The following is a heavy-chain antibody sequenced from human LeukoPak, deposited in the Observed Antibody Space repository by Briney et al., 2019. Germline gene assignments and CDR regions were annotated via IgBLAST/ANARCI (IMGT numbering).Heavy chain of an antibody. D-gene: IGHD5-18*01. CDR2: IKQDGSEK. V-gene: IGHV3-7*01. J-gene: IGHJ4*02. Sequence: LPGGSLRLSCAASGFTFSSYWMSWVRQAPGKGLEWVANIKQDGSEKNYVDSVKGRFTISRDNAKKSLYLQMNSLRAEDTAVYYCARHLSGVTGYTYGRGIDYWGQGTLVTVSS. CDR3: ARHLSGVTGYTYGRGIDY. CDR1: GFTFSSYW.